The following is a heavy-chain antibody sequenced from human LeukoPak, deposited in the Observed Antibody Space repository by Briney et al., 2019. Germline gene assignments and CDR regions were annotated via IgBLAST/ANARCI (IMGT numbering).Heavy chain of an antibody. D-gene: IGHD2-2*01. J-gene: IGHJ6*03. CDR3: ARVPVVPAATWYYYYMDV. CDR2: ISSSGSTI. Sequence: GRSLRLSCAASGFTFSSYAMHWVRQAPGKGLEWVTYISSSGSTIYYADSVKGRFTISRDNAKNSLYLQMNSLRAEDTAVYYCARVPVVPAATWYYYYMDVWGKGTTVTVSS. V-gene: IGHV3-48*04. CDR1: GFTFSSYA.